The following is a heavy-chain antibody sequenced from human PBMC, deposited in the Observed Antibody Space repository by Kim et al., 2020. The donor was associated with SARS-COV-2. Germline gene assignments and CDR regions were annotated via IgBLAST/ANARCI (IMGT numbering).Heavy chain of an antibody. CDR3: ARDVQCRSNDCQVDH. CDR2: IWYDATNR. Sequence: GGSLRLSCAASGFTFSRYGMHWVRQAPGKGLEWVALIWYDATNRYYADSVKGRFTISRDNSRDTLYLQMNNLRAEDTAVYYCARDVQCRSNDCQVDHWGQGTLVTVSS. CDR1: GFTFSRYG. V-gene: IGHV3-33*01. D-gene: IGHD2-2*01. J-gene: IGHJ4*02.